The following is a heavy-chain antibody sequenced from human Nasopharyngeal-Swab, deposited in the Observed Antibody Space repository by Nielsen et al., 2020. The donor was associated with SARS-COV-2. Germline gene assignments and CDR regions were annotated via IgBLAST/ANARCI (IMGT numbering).Heavy chain of an antibody. CDR2: ISGSGGST. D-gene: IGHD2-2*01. V-gene: IGHV3-23*01. J-gene: IGHJ5*02. CDR3: AKDGRLSTRNWFDP. Sequence: GESLKISCAASGFTFSSYAMSWVRQAPGKGLEWVSAISGSGGSTYYADSVKGRFTISRDNSKNTLYLQMNSLRAEDTAVYYCAKDGRLSTRNWFDPWGQGTLVTVSS. CDR1: GFTFSSYA.